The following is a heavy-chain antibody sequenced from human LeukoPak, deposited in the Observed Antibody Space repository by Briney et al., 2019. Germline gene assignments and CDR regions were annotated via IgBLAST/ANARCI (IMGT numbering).Heavy chain of an antibody. D-gene: IGHD6-13*01. CDR3: ARRGNPGTYFDY. CDR2: IYSGGDT. V-gene: IGHV3-66*04. J-gene: IGHJ4*02. Sequence: GGSLRLSCAASGFSVSRSFLSWVRLAPGKGLEWVSIIYSGGDTYYADSLKGRFTISRDNSKNTLYLQISTLRVEDTAVYYCARRGNPGTYFDYWGQGTLVAVSS. CDR1: GFSVSRSF.